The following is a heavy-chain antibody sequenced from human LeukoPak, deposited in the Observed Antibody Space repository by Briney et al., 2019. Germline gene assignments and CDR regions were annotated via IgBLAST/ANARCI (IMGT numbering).Heavy chain of an antibody. J-gene: IGHJ4*02. D-gene: IGHD3-10*01. CDR1: AYSISSGYY. V-gene: IGHV4-38-2*01. CDR3: ARSGYMVRGVLDY. Sequence: SETLSLTCAVSAYSISSGYYWGWIRQPPGNGMEWIGSIYHSGSTYYNPSLKSRVTISVDTSKNQFSLKLSSVTAADTAVYYCARSGYMVRGVLDYWGQGTLVTVSS. CDR2: IYHSGST.